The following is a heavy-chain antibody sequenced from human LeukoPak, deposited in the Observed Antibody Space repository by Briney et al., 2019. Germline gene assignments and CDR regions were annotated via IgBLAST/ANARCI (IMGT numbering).Heavy chain of an antibody. Sequence: SETLSLTCTVSGGSISSSSYYWGWIRQPPGKGLEWIGSIYYSGSTYYNPSLKSRVTTSVDTSKNQFSLKLSSVTAADTAVYYCARQYYYDSSGYSLAPVDYWGQGNLVTVSS. CDR2: IYYSGST. CDR3: ARQYYYDSSGYSLAPVDY. CDR1: GGSISSSSYY. D-gene: IGHD3-22*01. V-gene: IGHV4-39*01. J-gene: IGHJ4*02.